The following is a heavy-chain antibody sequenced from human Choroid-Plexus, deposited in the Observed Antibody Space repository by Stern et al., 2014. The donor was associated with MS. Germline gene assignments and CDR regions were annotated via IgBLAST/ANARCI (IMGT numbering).Heavy chain of an antibody. CDR2: VSYDVSNK. V-gene: IGHV3-30*18. CDR1: GFTFGSGA. D-gene: IGHD2/OR15-2a*01. J-gene: IGHJ5*02. CDR3: AKDRQYLTYFFDH. Sequence: VQLVQSGGGVVQPGRPRRLSCGASGFTFGSGAMDWERKEQGKGMEWVAGVSYDVSNKYYSDSVKGRFTLSRDNSQNTLYMQMSSLRPQDTAVYYCAKDRQYLTYFFDHWGQGSLVTVSS.